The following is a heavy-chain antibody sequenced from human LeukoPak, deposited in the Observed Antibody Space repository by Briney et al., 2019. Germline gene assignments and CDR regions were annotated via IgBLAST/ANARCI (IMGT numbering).Heavy chain of an antibody. CDR2: IYYSGST. J-gene: IGHJ4*02. D-gene: IGHD3/OR15-3a*01. V-gene: IGHV4-39*01. Sequence: SATLSLPCTVSGGSISSSSYYWGWIRPPPGKGLEWIGIIYYSGSTYYNPSLKSRVTISVDTSKNQFALKLSSVTAADTAVYYCARMIYYFDYWGQGTLVTVSS. CDR3: ARMIYYFDY. CDR1: GGSISSSSYY.